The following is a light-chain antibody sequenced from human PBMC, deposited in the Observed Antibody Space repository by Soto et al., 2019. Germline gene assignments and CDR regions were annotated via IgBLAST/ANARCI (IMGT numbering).Light chain of an antibody. CDR3: QQNNNWPPWT. Sequence: EIVMTQSPATLSVSPGERATLSCRASQSVSSNLAWYQQKPGQAPRLLIYGASTRATGIPARFSGSGSGTDFTLTIRSLQSEDFAVYYCQQNNNWPPWTFGQGTKLRSN. CDR2: GAS. V-gene: IGKV3-15*01. J-gene: IGKJ2*02. CDR1: QSVSSN.